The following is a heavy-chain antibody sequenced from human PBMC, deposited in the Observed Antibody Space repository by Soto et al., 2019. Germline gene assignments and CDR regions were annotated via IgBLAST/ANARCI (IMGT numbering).Heavy chain of an antibody. CDR2: INAANGDT. Sequence: QVPLVQSGAEVKKPGASVQVSCKASGYTFTSYALHWVRQARGERPEWMGWINAANGDTKYSKKFQGRVTITRDTSASTGYMELSSLRSEDTAVYYCGRSVVAATGEILYIAMDDWGQGTTVTVSS. V-gene: IGHV1-3*01. CDR3: GRSVVAATGEILYIAMDD. CDR1: GYTFTSYA. D-gene: IGHD1-26*01. J-gene: IGHJ6*02.